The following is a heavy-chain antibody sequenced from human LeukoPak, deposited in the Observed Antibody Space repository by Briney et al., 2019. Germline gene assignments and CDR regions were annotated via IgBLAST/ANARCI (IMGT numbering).Heavy chain of an antibody. V-gene: IGHV3-74*01. D-gene: IGHD3-22*01. Sequence: GGSLRLSCAASGFTFSNYWMHWGRQAPGKGLVWVSRINTDGSRITYADSVKGRFTISRDNAMNTVYLQMNSLRAEDTAVYYCARVLSGSWDWFDPWGQGTLVTVSS. CDR1: GFTFSNYW. CDR2: INTDGSRI. J-gene: IGHJ5*02. CDR3: ARVLSGSWDWFDP.